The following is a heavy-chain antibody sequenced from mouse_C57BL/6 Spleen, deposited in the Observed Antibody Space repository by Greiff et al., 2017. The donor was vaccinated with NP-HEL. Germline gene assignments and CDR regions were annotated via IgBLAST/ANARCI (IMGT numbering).Heavy chain of an antibody. CDR3: ARGGYYGSSHQAWFAY. CDR1: GYTFTSYW. J-gene: IGHJ3*01. D-gene: IGHD1-1*01. CDR2: IDPSDSET. V-gene: IGHV1-52*01. Sequence: QVQLKQPGAELVRPGSSVKLSCKASGYTFTSYWMHWVKQRPIQGLEWIGNIDPSDSETHYNQKFKDKATLTVDKSSSTAYMQLSSLTSEDSAVYYCARGGYYGSSHQAWFAYWGQGTLVTVSA.